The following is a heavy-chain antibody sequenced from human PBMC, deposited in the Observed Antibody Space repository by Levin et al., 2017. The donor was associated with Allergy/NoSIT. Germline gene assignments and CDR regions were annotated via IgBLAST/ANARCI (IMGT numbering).Heavy chain of an antibody. V-gene: IGHV3-74*01. CDR1: GFTFSSYW. J-gene: IGHJ3*02. CDR2: INSDGSST. CDR3: ARAHVEDYIWGSYPGGAFDI. D-gene: IGHD3-16*01. Sequence: PGGSLRLSCAASGFTFSSYWMHWVRQAPGKGLVWVSRINSDGSSTSYADSVKGRFTISRDNAKNTLYLQMNSLRAEDTAVYYCARAHVEDYIWGSYPGGAFDIWGQGTMVTVSS.